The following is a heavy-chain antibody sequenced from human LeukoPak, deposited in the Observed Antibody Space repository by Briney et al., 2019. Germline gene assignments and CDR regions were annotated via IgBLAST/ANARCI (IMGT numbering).Heavy chain of an antibody. V-gene: IGHV3-30*03. J-gene: IGHJ4*02. CDR2: ISYDGSNK. D-gene: IGHD6-13*01. CDR1: GFTFSSYG. Sequence: GGSLRLSCAASGFTFSSYGMHWVRQAPGKGLEWVAVISYDGSNKYYADSVKGRFTISRDNSKNTLYLQMNNLRAEDTAVYYCAAGYSSSWYDYWGQGTLVTVSS. CDR3: AAGYSSSWYDY.